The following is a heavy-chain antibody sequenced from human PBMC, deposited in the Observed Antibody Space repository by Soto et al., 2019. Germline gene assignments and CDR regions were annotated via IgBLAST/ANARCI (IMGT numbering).Heavy chain of an antibody. CDR3: ARGVAVAGPRDNWFDP. CDR1: GFTFSDYY. J-gene: IGHJ5*02. CDR2: ISSSSSYT. V-gene: IGHV3-11*06. D-gene: IGHD6-19*01. Sequence: QVQLVESGGGLVKPGGSLRLSCAASGFTFSDYYMSWIRQAPGKGLEWVSYISSSSSYTNYADSVKGRFTISRDNAKNSLYLQMNSLRAEDTAVYYCARGVAVAGPRDNWFDPCGQGTLVTVSS.